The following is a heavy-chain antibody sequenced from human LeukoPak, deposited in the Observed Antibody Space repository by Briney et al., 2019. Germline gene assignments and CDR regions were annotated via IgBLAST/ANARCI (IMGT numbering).Heavy chain of an antibody. CDR2: IIPIFGIA. V-gene: IGHV1-69*04. J-gene: IGHJ6*02. CDR3: ARVPMDSSGYWSYYYGMDV. CDR1: VGTVSSYA. D-gene: IGHD3-22*01. Sequence: SVKVSCKASVGTVSSYAISWVRQAPGQGLEWMGRIIPIFGIANYAQKFQGRVTITADKSTSTAYMELSSLRSEDTAVYYCARVPMDSSGYWSYYYGMDVWGQGTTVTVSS.